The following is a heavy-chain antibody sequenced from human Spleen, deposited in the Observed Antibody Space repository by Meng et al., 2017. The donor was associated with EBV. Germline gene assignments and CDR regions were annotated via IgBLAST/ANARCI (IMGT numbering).Heavy chain of an antibody. V-gene: IGHV4-34*01. CDR3: ARGKASAAGNDY. J-gene: IGHJ4*02. Sequence: QEHLQQWGAVLLTPPETLSLTCSVYGGSFSGYYCSWIRQPPGKGLEWIGEINLSGSTNYNPSLKSRITISVDTSNNQFSLKLSSVTAADTAVYYCARGKASAAGNDYWGQGTLVTVSS. CDR2: INLSGST. D-gene: IGHD6-13*01. CDR1: GGSFSGYY.